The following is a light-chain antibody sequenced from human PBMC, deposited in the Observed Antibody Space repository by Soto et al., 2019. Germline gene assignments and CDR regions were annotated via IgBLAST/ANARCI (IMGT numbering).Light chain of an antibody. Sequence: EIALTQSPATLSVSPGERATLSCRARESVTTNLAWYQQKPGQVPRLLISGASTRATDIPARFSGSGSGTEFTLTISSLQSEDLAVYYCQQFDSWPLTFGQGTRLEIK. J-gene: IGKJ5*01. CDR1: ESVTTN. CDR3: QQFDSWPLT. V-gene: IGKV3-15*01. CDR2: GAS.